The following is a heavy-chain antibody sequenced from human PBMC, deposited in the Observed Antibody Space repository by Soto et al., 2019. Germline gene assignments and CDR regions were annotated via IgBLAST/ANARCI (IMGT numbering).Heavy chain of an antibody. D-gene: IGHD5-12*01. CDR1: GYTFTSYG. J-gene: IGHJ6*02. CDR3: ARDRAHVDIVATGTYYYYGMDV. V-gene: IGHV1-18*04. CDR2: ISAYNGNT. Sequence: ASVKVSCKASGYTFTSYGISWVRQAPGQGLEWMGWISAYNGNTNYAQKLQGRVTMTTDTSRSTAYMELRSLRSDDTAVYYCARDRAHVDIVATGTYYYYGMDVWGQGTTVTVSS.